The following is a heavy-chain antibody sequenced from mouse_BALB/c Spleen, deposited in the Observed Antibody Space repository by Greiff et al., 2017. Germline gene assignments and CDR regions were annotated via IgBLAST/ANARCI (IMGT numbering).Heavy chain of an antibody. J-gene: IGHJ4*01. D-gene: IGHD4-1*01. Sequence: QVQLQQSGPQLVRPGASVKISCKASGYSFTSYWMHWVKQRPGQGLEWIGMIDPSDSETRLNQKFKDKATLTVDKSSSTAYMQLSSPTSEDSAVYYCARTGRDAMDYWGQGTSVTVSS. CDR3: ARTGRDAMDY. CDR1: GYSFTSYW. CDR2: IDPSDSET. V-gene: IGHV1S126*01.